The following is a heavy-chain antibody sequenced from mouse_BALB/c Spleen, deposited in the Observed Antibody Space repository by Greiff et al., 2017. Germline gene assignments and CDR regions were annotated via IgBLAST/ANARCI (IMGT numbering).Heavy chain of an antibody. Sequence: VQLQQSGPGLVAPSQSLSITCTVSGFSLTSYGVHWVRQPPGKGLEWLGVIWAGGSTNYNSALMSRLSISKDNSKSQVFLKMNSLQTDDTAMYYCARDNYYGSSGYFDYWGQGTTLTVSS. V-gene: IGHV2-9*02. CDR3: ARDNYYGSSGYFDY. CDR1: GFSLTSYG. D-gene: IGHD1-1*01. J-gene: IGHJ2*01. CDR2: IWAGGST.